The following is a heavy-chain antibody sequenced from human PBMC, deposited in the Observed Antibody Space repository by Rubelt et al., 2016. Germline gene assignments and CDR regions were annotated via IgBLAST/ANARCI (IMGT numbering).Heavy chain of an antibody. CDR2: INTYNDKA. V-gene: IGHV1-18*01. D-gene: IGHD3-22*01. J-gene: IGHJ4*02. CDR1: GYTFTTYG. Sequence: QVHLVQSAIEVKKPGASVKISCKTSGYTFTTYGIIWVRRAPGQGLEWMGWINTYNDKANYPQKFQGRVSMTTDSSTNTAYMELRSLSSDDTAVYYCARGYFDSTGDFDYWGQGTLVTVSS. CDR3: ARGYFDSTGDFDY.